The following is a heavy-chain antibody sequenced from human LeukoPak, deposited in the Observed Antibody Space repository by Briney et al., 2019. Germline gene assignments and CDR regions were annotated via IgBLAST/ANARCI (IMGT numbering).Heavy chain of an antibody. CDR2: ISDSSSTM. V-gene: IGHV3-48*04. Sequence: GGSLRLSCVASGFPFSSYSMYWVRQAPGKGLQWVSYISDSSSTMNYEDSVKGRFTISRDNAKNSLFLQMNSLGADDTAVYYCAREHFTCYYYMDAWGKGTTVTVSS. CDR3: AREHFTCYYYMDA. D-gene: IGHD3-3*02. J-gene: IGHJ6*03. CDR1: GFPFSSYS.